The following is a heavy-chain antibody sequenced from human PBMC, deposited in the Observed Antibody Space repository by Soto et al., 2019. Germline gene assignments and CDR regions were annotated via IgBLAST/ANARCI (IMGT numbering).Heavy chain of an antibody. D-gene: IGHD3-22*01. CDR3: AKDPYYDVVRGWFDT. CDR1: GFTFSSYA. J-gene: IGHJ5*02. V-gene: IGHV3-23*01. CDR2: ISGSGGST. Sequence: PGGSLRLSCAASGFTFSSYAMTWVRQAPGKGLEWVSAISGSGGSTYYADSVKGRFTISRDNSKNTLYLQMNSLRAEDTAVYYCAKDPYYDVVRGWFDTWGQGTLVTVSS.